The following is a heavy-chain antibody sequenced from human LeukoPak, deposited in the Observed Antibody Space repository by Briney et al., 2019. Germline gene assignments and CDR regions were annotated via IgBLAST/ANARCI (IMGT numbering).Heavy chain of an antibody. V-gene: IGHV3-23*01. D-gene: IGHD4-23*01. CDR2: ISGSGGRT. CDR1: GFTFSSYA. Sequence: PGGSLRLSCAASGFTFSSYAMSWVRQAPGKGLERVSTISGSGGRTYYADSVKGRFTISRDNSKNTLYLQMNSLRAEDTAVYYCAKDSGGTFDYWGQGTLVTVSS. CDR3: AKDSGGTFDY. J-gene: IGHJ4*02.